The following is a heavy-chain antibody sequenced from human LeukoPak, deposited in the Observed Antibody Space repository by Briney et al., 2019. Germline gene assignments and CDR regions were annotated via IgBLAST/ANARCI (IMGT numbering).Heavy chain of an antibody. J-gene: IGHJ4*02. CDR1: GYTFTGYY. CDR2: INPNSGGT. CDR3: ARDLKVGISYYYDSSGYHFDY. D-gene: IGHD3-22*01. V-gene: IGHV1-2*04. Sequence: GASVKVSCKASGYTFTGYYMHWVRQAPGQGLEWMGWINPNSGGTNYAQKFQGWVTMTRDTSTSTAYMELSRLRSDDTAVYYCARDLKVGISYYYDSSGYHFDYWGQGTLVTVSS.